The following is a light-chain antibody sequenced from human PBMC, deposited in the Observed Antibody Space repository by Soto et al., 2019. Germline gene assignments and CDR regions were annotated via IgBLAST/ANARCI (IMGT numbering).Light chain of an antibody. CDR3: SSHTTSTTRV. CDR1: SSDIGTFNY. V-gene: IGLV2-14*01. CDR2: EIS. Sequence: QSVLTQPASVSGSPGQSIAISCTGTSSDIGTFNYVSWYQQHPGKAPKLMIHEISNRPSRVSDRISGSKSGDTAALAISGLPADDAAADYCSSHTTSTTRVFGTGTKLTVL. J-gene: IGLJ1*01.